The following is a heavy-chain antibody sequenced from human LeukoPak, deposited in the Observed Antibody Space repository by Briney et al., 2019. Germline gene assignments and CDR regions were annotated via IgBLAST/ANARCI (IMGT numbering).Heavy chain of an antibody. Sequence: GASVKVSCKASGYTFTNFAMNWVRQAPGQGLEWMGCISGYNGYTNYAQKLQGRVAMTTDTSTSTAYMELRSLRSDDTAVYYCARVGGITMIVVVVEDAFDIWGQGTMVTVSS. CDR2: ISGYNGYT. CDR1: GYTFTNFA. CDR3: ARVGGITMIVVVVEDAFDI. J-gene: IGHJ3*02. V-gene: IGHV1-18*01. D-gene: IGHD3-22*01.